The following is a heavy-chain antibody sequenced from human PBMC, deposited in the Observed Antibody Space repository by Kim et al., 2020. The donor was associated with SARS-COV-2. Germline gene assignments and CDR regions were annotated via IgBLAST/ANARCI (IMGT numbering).Heavy chain of an antibody. Sequence: SVKVSCKASGGTFSSYAISWVRQAPGQGLEWMGGIIPIFGTANYAQKFQGRVTITADESTSTAYMELSSLRSEDTAVYYCIDDSSGYFPLRYWGQGTLVTVSS. V-gene: IGHV1-69*13. D-gene: IGHD3-22*01. CDR3: IDDSSGYFPLRY. J-gene: IGHJ4*02. CDR1: GGTFSSYA. CDR2: IIPIFGTA.